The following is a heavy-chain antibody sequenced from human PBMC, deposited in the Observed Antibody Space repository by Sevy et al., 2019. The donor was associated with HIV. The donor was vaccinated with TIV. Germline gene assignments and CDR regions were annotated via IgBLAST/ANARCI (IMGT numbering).Heavy chain of an antibody. Sequence: GGSLRLSCAASGFSFSDYYVSWIRQAPGKGLEWVSYISGISTYTNYADSVKGRFTISRDNAKNSMYLQLNSLRAEDTAVYYCARGPGNWDYFDYWGQGTLVTVSS. J-gene: IGHJ4*02. D-gene: IGHD7-27*01. CDR2: ISGISTYT. CDR3: ARGPGNWDYFDY. V-gene: IGHV3-11*06. CDR1: GFSFSDYY.